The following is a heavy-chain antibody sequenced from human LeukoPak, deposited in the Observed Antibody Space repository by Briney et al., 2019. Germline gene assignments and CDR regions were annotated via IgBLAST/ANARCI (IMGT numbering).Heavy chain of an antibody. CDR2: IYHSGST. J-gene: IGHJ3*02. V-gene: IGHV4-30-2*01. D-gene: IGHD3-10*01. Sequence: SQTLSLTCTVSGGSISSGGYYWSWIRQPPGKGLEWIGYIYHSGSTYYNPSLKSRVTISVDRSKNQFSLRLSSVTAADTAVYYCARAEVLLNAFDIWGQGTMVTVSS. CDR1: GGSISSGGYY. CDR3: ARAEVLLNAFDI.